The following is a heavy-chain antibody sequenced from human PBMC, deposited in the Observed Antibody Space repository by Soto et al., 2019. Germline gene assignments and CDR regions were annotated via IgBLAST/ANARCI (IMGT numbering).Heavy chain of an antibody. V-gene: IGHV4-31*03. D-gene: IGHD3-10*01. Sequence: SETLSLTCTVSGGSISSGGYYWSWIRQHPGKGLEWIGYIYYSGSTYYNPSLKSRVTISVDTSKNQFSLKLSSVTAADTAVYYCARDYGQTLDYWGQGTLVTVSS. J-gene: IGHJ4*02. CDR3: ARDYGQTLDY. CDR2: IYYSGST. CDR1: GGSISSGGYY.